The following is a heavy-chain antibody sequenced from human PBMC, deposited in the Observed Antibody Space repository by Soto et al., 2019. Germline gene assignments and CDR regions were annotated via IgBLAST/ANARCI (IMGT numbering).Heavy chain of an antibody. CDR3: ARTAVVATNWFDP. V-gene: IGHV4-61*01. J-gene: IGHJ5*02. CDR1: GGSVSSGNYY. CDR2: LYYNGNT. Sequence: SEPLSLTCPVSGGSVSSGNYYWNWIRQPPGKGLEWIGYLYYNGNTKYNPSLKSRVTISVDTSRNQLSLKLTSVTAADTAVYYCARTAVVATNWFDPWGRGTLVTVSS. D-gene: IGHD5-12*01.